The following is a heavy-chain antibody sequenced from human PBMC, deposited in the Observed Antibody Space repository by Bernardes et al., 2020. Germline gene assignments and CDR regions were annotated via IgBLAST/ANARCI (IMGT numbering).Heavy chain of an antibody. J-gene: IGHJ4*02. Sequence: GGSLRLSCAASGFTFSNFAMHWVRQAPGKGLKWVAVISHDGSDKYYVDSVKGRFTISRDDSKNTLYLQMNSLRDDDTAVYFFSMGRPVRGTTVTNCPDYWGQGTLVTVSS. CDR2: ISHDGSDK. CDR1: GFTFSNFA. V-gene: IGHV3-30*16. D-gene: IGHD4-17*01. CDR3: SMGRPVRGTTVTNCPDY.